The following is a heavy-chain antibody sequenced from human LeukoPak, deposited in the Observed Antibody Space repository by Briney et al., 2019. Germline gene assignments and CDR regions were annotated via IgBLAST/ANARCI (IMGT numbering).Heavy chain of an antibody. V-gene: IGHV4-34*01. CDR3: ARVPLRFFDPFDY. Sequence: SETLTLTCAVYGGTFIGYYGSWIRQPPGKGLEWIGEINHSGGDKYNPSLKSRVTISSNTSKSQSSLKLGSVTAADTAVYYCARVPLRFFDPFDYWGQGTLVTVSS. CDR1: GGTFIGYY. D-gene: IGHD3-3*01. CDR2: INHSGGD. J-gene: IGHJ4*02.